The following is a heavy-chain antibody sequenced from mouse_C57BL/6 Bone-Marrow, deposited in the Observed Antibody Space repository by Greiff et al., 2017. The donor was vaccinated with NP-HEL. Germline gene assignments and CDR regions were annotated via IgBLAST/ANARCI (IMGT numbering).Heavy chain of an antibody. CDR1: GFTFSDYY. J-gene: IGHJ4*01. CDR2: ISNGGGST. Sequence: EVQLVESGGGLVQPGGSLKLSCAASGFTFSDYYMYWVRQTPEKRLEWVAYISNGGGSTYYPDTVKGRFTISRDNAKNTLYLQMSRLKSEDTAMYYCARQGTTVVDGAMDYWGQGTSVTVSS. V-gene: IGHV5-12*01. CDR3: ARQGTTVVDGAMDY. D-gene: IGHD1-1*01.